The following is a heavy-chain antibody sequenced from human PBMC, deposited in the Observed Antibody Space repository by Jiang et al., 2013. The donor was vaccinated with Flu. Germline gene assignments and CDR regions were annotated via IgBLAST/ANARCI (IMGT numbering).Heavy chain of an antibody. CDR2: LSCGTT. CDR3: ARVGSGWSFHY. V-gene: IGHV4-38-2*02. CDR1: GYSISSGYV. J-gene: IGHJ4*02. Sequence: SLTCTVSGYSISSGYVLGLDPAAPREGAGVDWEYLSCGTTYYDPSLKSRVTISVDTSKNQFSLKLSSVTAADTAVYYCARVGSGWSFHYWGQGTLVTVSS. D-gene: IGHD6-19*01.